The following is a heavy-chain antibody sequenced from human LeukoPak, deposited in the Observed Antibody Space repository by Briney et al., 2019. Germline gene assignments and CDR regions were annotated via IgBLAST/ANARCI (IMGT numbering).Heavy chain of an antibody. D-gene: IGHD3-3*01. CDR3: AKGGYYDFWSGLDY. CDR1: GFTFSSYG. CDR2: IRYDGSNK. J-gene: IGHJ4*02. V-gene: IGHV3-30*02. Sequence: GGSLRLSCAASGFTFSSYGMHWVRQAPGKGLEWVAFIRYDGSNKYHADSVKGRFTISRDNSKNTLYLQMNSLRAEDTAVYYCAKGGYYDFWSGLDYWGQGTLVTVSS.